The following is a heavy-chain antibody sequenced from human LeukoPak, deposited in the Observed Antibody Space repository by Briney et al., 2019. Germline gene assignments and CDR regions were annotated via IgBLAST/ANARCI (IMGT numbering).Heavy chain of an antibody. J-gene: IGHJ6*02. D-gene: IGHD6-13*01. CDR3: ASPQLANYYYYGMDV. Sequence: SETLSLTCTVSGASITSYYWSWIRQPPGKGLEWIGEINHSGSTNYNPSLKSRVTISVDTSKNQFSLKLSSVTAADTAVYYCASPQLANYYYYGMDVWGQGTTVTVSS. CDR2: INHSGST. V-gene: IGHV4-34*01. CDR1: GASITSYY.